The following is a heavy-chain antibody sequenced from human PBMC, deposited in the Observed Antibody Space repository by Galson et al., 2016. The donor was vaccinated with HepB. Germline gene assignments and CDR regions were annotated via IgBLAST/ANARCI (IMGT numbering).Heavy chain of an antibody. J-gene: IGHJ4*02. CDR3: VRANNQDFDS. Sequence: SVKVSCKASENSITNYYMHWVRQAPGQGLEWMAIISPSGDSTTAAQKFQGRLILTRDTSTSTVYMELRSLSSDDTAVYFCVRANNQDFDSWGQGTLLTVSS. CDR1: ENSITNYY. V-gene: IGHV1-46*01. CDR2: ISPSGDST. D-gene: IGHD1/OR15-1a*01.